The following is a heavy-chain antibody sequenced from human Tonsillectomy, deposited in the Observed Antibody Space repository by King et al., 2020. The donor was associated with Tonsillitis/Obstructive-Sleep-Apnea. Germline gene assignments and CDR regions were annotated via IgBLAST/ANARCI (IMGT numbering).Heavy chain of an antibody. V-gene: IGHV3-33*01. J-gene: IGHJ4*02. CDR2: IWYVGSNN. CDR1: VFPFSSYG. CDR3: ARDHENTYYYGSGSL. Sequence: VQLVESGGGVVQPGRSLRLSCAASVFPFSSYGMHGVRQAPGKGLEWVALIWYVGSNNYYAVSVNGRFTISRDKSKNTLYLQMNGLRAEDTAVYYCARDHENTYYYGSGSLWGQGTLVTVSS. D-gene: IGHD3-10*01.